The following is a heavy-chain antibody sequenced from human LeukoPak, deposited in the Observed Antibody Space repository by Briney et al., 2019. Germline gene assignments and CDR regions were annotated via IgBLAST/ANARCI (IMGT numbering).Heavy chain of an antibody. CDR3: ARGFYDYVWGSYRQSGDWFDP. D-gene: IGHD3-16*02. J-gene: IGHJ5*02. V-gene: IGHV4-34*01. CDR2: INHSGST. Sequence: SETLSLTCTVSGGSIGSYYWSWIRQPAGKGLEWIGEINHSGSTNYNPSLKSRVTISVDTSKNQFSLKLSSVTAADTAVYYCARGFYDYVWGSYRQSGDWFDPWGQGTLVTVSS. CDR1: GGSIGSYY.